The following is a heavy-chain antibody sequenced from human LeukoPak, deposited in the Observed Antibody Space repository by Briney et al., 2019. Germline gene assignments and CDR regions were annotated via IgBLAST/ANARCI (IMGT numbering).Heavy chain of an antibody. CDR3: ARTLGSSWYNPFDY. CDR1: GGTFSSYA. CDR2: IIPILGIA. Sequence: PVKVSCKASGGTFSSYAISWVRQAPGQGLEWMGRIIPILGIANYAQKFQGRVTITADKSTSTAYMELSSLRSEDTAVYYCARTLGSSWYNPFDYWGQGTLVTVSS. V-gene: IGHV1-69*04. J-gene: IGHJ4*02. D-gene: IGHD6-13*01.